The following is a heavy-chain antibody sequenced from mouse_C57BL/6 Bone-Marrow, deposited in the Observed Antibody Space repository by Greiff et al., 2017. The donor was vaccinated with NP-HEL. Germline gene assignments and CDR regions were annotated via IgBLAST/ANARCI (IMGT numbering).Heavy chain of an antibody. J-gene: IGHJ4*01. CDR1: GYTFTSYG. D-gene: IGHD2-5*01. CDR2: IYPRSGNT. Sequence: QVQLQQSGAELARPGASVKLSCKASGYTFTSYGISWVKQRTGQGLEWIGEIYPRSGNTYYNEKFKGKATLTADKSSSTAYMELRSLTSEDSAVYFWARERIAYYSNLYAMDYGGKGTSVTVSS. CDR3: ARERIAYYSNLYAMDY. V-gene: IGHV1-81*01.